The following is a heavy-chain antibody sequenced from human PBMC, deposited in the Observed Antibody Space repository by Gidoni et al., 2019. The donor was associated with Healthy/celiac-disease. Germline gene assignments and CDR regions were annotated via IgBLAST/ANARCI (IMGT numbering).Heavy chain of an antibody. Sequence: QVQLQESGPGLVKPSATLSLTCTVSGGSISSYYWSWIRQPPGKGLEWIGYIYYSGSTNYNPSLKSRVTISVDTSKNQFSLKLSSVTAADTAVYYCAREGGWGSRGIDYWGQGTLVTVSS. CDR3: AREGGWGSRGIDY. D-gene: IGHD6-19*01. V-gene: IGHV4-59*01. J-gene: IGHJ4*02. CDR1: GGSISSYY. CDR2: IYYSGST.